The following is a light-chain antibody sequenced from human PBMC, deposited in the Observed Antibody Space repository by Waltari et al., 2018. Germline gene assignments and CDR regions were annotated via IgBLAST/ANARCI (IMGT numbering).Light chain of an antibody. CDR1: SSDVGGYNY. J-gene: IGLJ2*01. Sequence: QSALTQPASVSGSPGQSITISCTGTSSDVGGYNYVSWYQQHPGKDPKLMIYDVSKRPSGVSNRFSGSKSGNTASLTISGLQAEDEADYYCCSYAGTSTVVFGGGTKLTVL. CDR2: DVS. CDR3: CSYAGTSTVV. V-gene: IGLV2-23*02.